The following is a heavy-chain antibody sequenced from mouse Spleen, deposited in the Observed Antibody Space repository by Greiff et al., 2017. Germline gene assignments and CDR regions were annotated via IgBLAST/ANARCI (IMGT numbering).Heavy chain of an antibody. D-gene: IGHD2-4*01. Sequence: VHVKQSGPELVKPGASVKISCKASGYSFTGYYMNWVKQSPEKSLEWIGEINPSTGGTTYNQKFKAKATLTVDKSSSTAYMQLKSLTSEDSAVYYCARRDDYLYAMDYWGQGTSVTVSS. J-gene: IGHJ4*01. V-gene: IGHV1-42*01. CDR2: INPSTGGT. CDR3: ARRDDYLYAMDY. CDR1: GYSFTGYY.